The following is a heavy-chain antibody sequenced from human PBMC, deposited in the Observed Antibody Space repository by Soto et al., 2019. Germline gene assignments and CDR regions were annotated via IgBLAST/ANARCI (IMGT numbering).Heavy chain of an antibody. CDR3: AKEAFPGEFFFDY. CDR2: IGGSVGSI. J-gene: IGHJ4*02. V-gene: IGHV3-23*01. D-gene: IGHD3-10*01. CDR1: GFTFNTYA. Sequence: EVQLLESGGGLVQPGGSSRLSCADSGFTFNTYAMTWVRQAPGKGLEWVSTIGGSVGSIYYADSVKGRFTISRDNSKNTLSLQMNSLSPEDTAVYYCAKEAFPGEFFFDYWGQGTLVTVSS.